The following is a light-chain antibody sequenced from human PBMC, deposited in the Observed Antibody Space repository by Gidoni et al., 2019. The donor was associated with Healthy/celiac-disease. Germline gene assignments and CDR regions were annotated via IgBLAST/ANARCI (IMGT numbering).Light chain of an antibody. CDR1: QSISSY. Sequence: DIQMPQSPSSLSASVGDRVTITCRASQSISSYLNWYQQKPGKAPKRLIYAASSLQSGVPSRFSGSGSWTDFTLTISSLQPEDFATYYCQQSYSTPPYTFGQGTKLEIK. CDR3: QQSYSTPPYT. CDR2: AAS. J-gene: IGKJ2*01. V-gene: IGKV1-39*01.